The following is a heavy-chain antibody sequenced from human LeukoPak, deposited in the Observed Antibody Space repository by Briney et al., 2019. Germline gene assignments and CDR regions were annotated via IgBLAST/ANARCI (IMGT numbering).Heavy chain of an antibody. V-gene: IGHV4-59*01. CDR3: ARTDDAFHI. D-gene: IGHD2-21*02. Sequence: SETLSLTCTVSGGSISSYYWSWIRQPPGKGLEWIGHIFYSGSTNYNPSLKSRVTISLVMSKNQISLKLSSVTTADTAMYYCARTDDAFHIWGHGTTVTVSS. J-gene: IGHJ3*02. CDR2: IFYSGST. CDR1: GGSISSYY.